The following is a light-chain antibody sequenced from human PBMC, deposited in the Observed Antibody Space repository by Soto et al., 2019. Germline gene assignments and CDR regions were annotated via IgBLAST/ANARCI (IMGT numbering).Light chain of an antibody. V-gene: IGLV4-69*01. CDR2: LNSDGSH. CDR3: QTWGTGIRV. J-gene: IGLJ1*01. CDR1: SGHSSYA. Sequence: QLVLPQSPSASASLGASVKLTCTLSSGHSSYAIAWHQQQPEKGPRYLMKLNSDGSHTKGDGIPDRFSGSSSGAERYLTISSLQSEDEADYYGQTWGTGIRVFGTGTQLTVL.